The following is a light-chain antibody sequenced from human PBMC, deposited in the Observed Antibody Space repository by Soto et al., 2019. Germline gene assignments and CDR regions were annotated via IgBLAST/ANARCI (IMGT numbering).Light chain of an antibody. J-gene: IGKJ1*01. CDR1: QSVSSY. CDR3: QQYGSSGT. V-gene: IGKV3-20*01. Sequence: EIVLTQSPGTLSLSPGERATLSCRASQSVSSYLALYQQKAGQAPRLLIYGASNRATGIPDRFSGSGSGTDFTLTISRLEPEDFAVYYCQQYGSSGTFGQGTKVDIK. CDR2: GAS.